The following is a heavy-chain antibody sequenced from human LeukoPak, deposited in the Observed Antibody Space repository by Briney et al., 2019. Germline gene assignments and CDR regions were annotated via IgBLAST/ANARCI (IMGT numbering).Heavy chain of an antibody. J-gene: IGHJ4*02. Sequence: GGSLRLSCTASGFTFGDYLMSWFRQAPGKGLEWIGFISGGTTEYAASVKGRFTISRDDSTSIVYLQMNSLTTEDTAVYYCSRGSGWLSVYWGQGTLVTVSS. D-gene: IGHD6-19*01. V-gene: IGHV3-49*03. CDR2: ISGGTT. CDR1: GFTFGDYL. CDR3: SRGSGWLSVY.